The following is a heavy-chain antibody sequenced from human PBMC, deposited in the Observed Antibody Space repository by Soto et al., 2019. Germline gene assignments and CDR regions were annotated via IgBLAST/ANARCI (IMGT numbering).Heavy chain of an antibody. CDR2: IDPSDSYT. V-gene: IGHV5-10-1*01. CDR3: ARHGGAGYSSSWYND. CDR1: GYSFTSYW. Sequence: PGESLKISCKGSGYSFTSYWISWVRQMPGKGLEWMGRIDPSDSYTNYSPSFQGHVTISADKSISTAYLQWSSLKASDTAMYYCARHGGAGYSSSWYNDWGQGTLVTVSS. D-gene: IGHD6-13*01. J-gene: IGHJ4*02.